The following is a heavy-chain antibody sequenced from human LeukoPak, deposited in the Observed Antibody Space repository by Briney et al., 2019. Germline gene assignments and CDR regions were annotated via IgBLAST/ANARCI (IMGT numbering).Heavy chain of an antibody. D-gene: IGHD3-3*01. V-gene: IGHV1-18*01. Sequence: ASVKVPCKASGYTFTSYGISWVRQAPGQGREWMGWISAYNGNTNYAQKLQGRVTMTTDTSTSTAYMELRSLRSAQTAVYYCARDPNAGSYDFWSGYYTRVYNWFDPCGQGALVTVSS. J-gene: IGHJ5*02. CDR3: ARDPNAGSYDFWSGYYTRVYNWFDP. CDR2: ISAYNGNT. CDR1: GYTFTSYG.